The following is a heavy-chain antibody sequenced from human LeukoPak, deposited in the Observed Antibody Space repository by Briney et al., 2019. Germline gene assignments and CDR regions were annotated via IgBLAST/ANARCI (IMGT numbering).Heavy chain of an antibody. V-gene: IGHV3-23*01. CDR1: GFTFSSYA. J-gene: IGHJ6*02. CDR2: ISGGGGST. Sequence: GGSLRLSCAASGFTFSSYAMSWVRQAPGKGLEWVSAISGGGGSTYYADSVKGRFTISRDNSKNTLYLQMNSLRAEDTAVYYCAKDQGYGDYGMDVWGQGTTVTVSS. CDR3: AKDQGYGDYGMDV. D-gene: IGHD4-17*01.